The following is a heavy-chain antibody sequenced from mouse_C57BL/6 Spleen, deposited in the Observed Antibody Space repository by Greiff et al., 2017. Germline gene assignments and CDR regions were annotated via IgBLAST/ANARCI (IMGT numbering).Heavy chain of an antibody. CDR1: GYTFTGYW. Sequence: QVQLQQSGAELMKPGASVKLSCKATGYTFTGYWLEWVKQRPGHGLEWIGEILPGSGSTNYNEKFKGKATFTADTSSNTAYMQLSSLTTEDSAIYYGARRGVYFDSLHYAMDYWGQGTSVTVSS. J-gene: IGHJ4*01. CDR2: ILPGSGST. V-gene: IGHV1-9*01. CDR3: ARRGVYFDSLHYAMDY. D-gene: IGHD2-4*01.